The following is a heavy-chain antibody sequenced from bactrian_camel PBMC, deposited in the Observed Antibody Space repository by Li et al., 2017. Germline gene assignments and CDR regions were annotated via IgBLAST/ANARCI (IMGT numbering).Heavy chain of an antibody. CDR3: TNRWYVRTRADSRY. J-gene: IGHJ4*01. CDR2: VNTVDTT. V-gene: IGHV3S40*01. CDR1: GITFENYD. D-gene: IGHD3*01. Sequence: DVQLVESGGGLVQPGGSLRLSCVTFGITFENYDWSWVREAPGKALEWVSAVNTVDTTNYADFVKGRFTISRDNAKGTVYLQLDDLKTEDTAMYYCTNRWYVRTRADSRYWGQGTQVTVS.